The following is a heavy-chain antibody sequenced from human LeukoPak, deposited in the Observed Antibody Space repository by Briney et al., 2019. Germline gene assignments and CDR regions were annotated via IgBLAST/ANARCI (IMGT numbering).Heavy chain of an antibody. CDR1: GGSISSYY. J-gene: IGHJ5*02. V-gene: IGHV4-4*07. D-gene: IGHD2-15*01. Sequence: SETLSLTCTVSGGSISSYYWSWIRQPAGKGLEWIGRIYTSGSTNYNPSLKSRVTMSVDTSKNQFSLKLSSVIAADTAVYYCARGIVVVVAATPEGWFDPWGQGTLVTVSS. CDR2: IYTSGST. CDR3: ARGIVVVVAATPEGWFDP.